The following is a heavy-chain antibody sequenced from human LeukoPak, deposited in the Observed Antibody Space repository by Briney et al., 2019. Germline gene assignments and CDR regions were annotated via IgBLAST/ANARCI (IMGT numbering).Heavy chain of an antibody. CDR3: ARGSTDDSSGYLPGY. CDR1: GFTFSSYS. Sequence: PGGSLRLSCAASGFTFSSYSMNWVRQAPGEGLEWVSYISSSSSTIYYADSVKGRFTISRDNAKNSLYLQMNSLRAEDTAVYYCARGSTDDSSGYLPGYWGQGTLVTVSS. CDR2: ISSSSSTI. J-gene: IGHJ4*02. V-gene: IGHV3-48*01. D-gene: IGHD3-22*01.